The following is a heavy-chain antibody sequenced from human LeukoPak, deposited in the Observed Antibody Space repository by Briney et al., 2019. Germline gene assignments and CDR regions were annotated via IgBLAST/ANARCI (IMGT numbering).Heavy chain of an antibody. CDR2: ISWNSGSI. CDR1: GFTFDDYA. D-gene: IGHD3-3*01. V-gene: IGHV3-9*01. J-gene: IGHJ4*02. CDR3: AKDTWIFGVVSTTELDY. Sequence: PGRSLRLSCAASGFTFDDYAMHWVRQAPGKGLEWVSGISWNSGSIGYADSVKGRFTISRDNAKNSLYLQMNSLRAEDTALYYCAKDTWIFGVVSTTELDYWGQGTLVTVSS.